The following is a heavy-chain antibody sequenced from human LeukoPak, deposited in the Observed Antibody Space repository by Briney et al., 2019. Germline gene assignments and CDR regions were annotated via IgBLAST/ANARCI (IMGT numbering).Heavy chain of an antibody. D-gene: IGHD3-10*01. Sequence: GGSLRLSCAASGFIFSDYYMSWIRQAPGKGLEWVSYISSSGITIYYADSVKGRFTISRDNAKNSLYLQMNSLRAEDTAVYYCARGKTGSYYSRSYYMDVWGKGTTVTISS. CDR1: GFIFSDYY. CDR2: ISSSGITI. J-gene: IGHJ6*03. V-gene: IGHV3-11*01. CDR3: ARGKTGSYYSRSYYMDV.